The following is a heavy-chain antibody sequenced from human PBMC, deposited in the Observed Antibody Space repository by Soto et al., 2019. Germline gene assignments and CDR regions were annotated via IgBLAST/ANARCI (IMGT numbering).Heavy chain of an antibody. V-gene: IGHV4-31*03. D-gene: IGHD5-12*01. CDR1: GGSISSGGYY. J-gene: IGHJ6*03. CDR2: IYYSGST. CDR3: ARDLEEYSGYYPGYYYYMDV. Sequence: QVQLQESGPGLVKPSQTLSLTCTVSGGSISSGGYYWSWIRQHPGKGLEWIGYIYYSGSTYYNPSLKRRVILSVVTSKNQFSVKLSAVTAADTAVYYCARDLEEYSGYYPGYYYYMDVWGKGTTVTVSS.